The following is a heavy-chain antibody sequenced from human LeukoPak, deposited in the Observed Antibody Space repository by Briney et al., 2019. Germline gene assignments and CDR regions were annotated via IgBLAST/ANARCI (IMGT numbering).Heavy chain of an antibody. CDR2: IIPIFGTA. Sequence: SVKVSCKASGGTFSSYAISWVRQAPGQGLEWIGGIIPIFGTANYAQKFQGRVTITADKSTSTAYMELSSLRSEDTAVYYCASFKLGYCSSTSCYRDYWGQGTLVTVSS. V-gene: IGHV1-69*06. CDR3: ASFKLGYCSSTSCYRDY. D-gene: IGHD2-2*01. CDR1: GGTFSSYA. J-gene: IGHJ4*02.